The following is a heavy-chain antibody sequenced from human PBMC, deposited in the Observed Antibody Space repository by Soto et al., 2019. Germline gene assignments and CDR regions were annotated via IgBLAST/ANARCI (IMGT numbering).Heavy chain of an antibody. J-gene: IGHJ5*02. V-gene: IGHV3-23*01. Sequence: GGSLRLSCAASGFTFSSYAMSWVRQAPGKGLEWVSAISGIGGSTYYADSVKGRFTISRDNSKNTLYLQMNSLRAEDTAVYYCAKDRGVTTIGWFDPWGQGTLVTVSS. CDR3: AKDRGVTTIGWFDP. CDR2: ISGIGGST. D-gene: IGHD4-17*01. CDR1: GFTFSSYA.